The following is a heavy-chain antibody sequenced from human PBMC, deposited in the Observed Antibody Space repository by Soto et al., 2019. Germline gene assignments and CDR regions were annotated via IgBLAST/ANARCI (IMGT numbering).Heavy chain of an antibody. J-gene: IGHJ4*02. Sequence: SETLSLTCTVSGGSISSSSYYWSWIRQPPGKGLEWIGYIYYSGSTYYNPSLKSRVTISVDTSKNQFSLKLSSVTAADTAVYYCARCGYSYGHLGFDYWGQGTLVTVSS. CDR3: ARCGYSYGHLGFDY. V-gene: IGHV4-30-4*01. D-gene: IGHD5-18*01. CDR2: IYYSGST. CDR1: GGSISSSSYY.